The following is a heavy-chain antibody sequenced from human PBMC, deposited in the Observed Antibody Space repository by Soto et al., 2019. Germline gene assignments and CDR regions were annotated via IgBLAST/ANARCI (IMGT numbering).Heavy chain of an antibody. V-gene: IGHV3-23*01. CDR1: GFTFSSYS. CDR3: AKSHLPGAYYYYGMDV. CDR2: ISGSGGST. D-gene: IGHD3-10*01. Sequence: GGSLRLSCAASGFTFSSYSMNWVRQAPGKGLEWVSSISGSGGSTYYADSVKGRFTISRDNSKNTLYLQMNSLRAEDTAVYYCAKSHLPGAYYYYGMDVWGQGTTVTVSS. J-gene: IGHJ6*02.